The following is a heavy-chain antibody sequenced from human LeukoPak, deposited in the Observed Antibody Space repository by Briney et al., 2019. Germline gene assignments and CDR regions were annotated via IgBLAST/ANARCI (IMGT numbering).Heavy chain of an antibody. Sequence: ASVKVSCKASGYTFTSYYMHWVRQAPGQGLEWMGIINPSGGSTSYAQKFQGRVTMTRDTSTSTVYMELSSLRSEDTAVYYCAREVGDYGDYRDSNVPLDYWGQGTLVTVSS. CDR3: AREVGDYGDYRDSNVPLDY. J-gene: IGHJ4*02. V-gene: IGHV1-46*01. D-gene: IGHD4-17*01. CDR2: INPSGGST. CDR1: GYTFTSYY.